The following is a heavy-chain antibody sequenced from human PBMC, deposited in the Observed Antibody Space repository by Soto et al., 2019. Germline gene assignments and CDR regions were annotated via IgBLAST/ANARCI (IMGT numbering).Heavy chain of an antibody. V-gene: IGHV4-39*01. J-gene: IGHJ6*02. D-gene: IGHD2-8*01. CDR3: ARLGGYCTTSCYGYYAMDV. Sequence: SETLSLTCTVSGGSISSGTYSWGWICQPPGKGLEWIGTFYYSGSTNYNPSLKSRVTMSVDTSKNQFSLKVSSVTAADTALYYCARLGGYCTTSCYGYYAMDVWGQGTTVTVSS. CDR1: GGSISSGTYS. CDR2: FYYSGST.